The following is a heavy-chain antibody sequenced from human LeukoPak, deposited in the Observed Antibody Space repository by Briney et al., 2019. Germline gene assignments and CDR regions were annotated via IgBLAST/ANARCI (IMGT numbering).Heavy chain of an antibody. V-gene: IGHV1-18*01. CDR3: ARVDYYDSSGYFDY. CDR1: GYTFTSYG. CDR2: ISAYNGNT. Sequence: ASVKVSCKASGYTFTSYGISWVRQAPGQGLEWMGWISAYNGNTNYAQKLQGRVTMTTDTSTSTAYMELRSLRSDDTAVYYCARVDYYDSSGYFDYWGQGTLVTVSS. J-gene: IGHJ4*02. D-gene: IGHD3-22*01.